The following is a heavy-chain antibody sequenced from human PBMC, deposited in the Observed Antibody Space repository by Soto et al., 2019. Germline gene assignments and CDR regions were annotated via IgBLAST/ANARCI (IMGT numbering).Heavy chain of an antibody. J-gene: IGHJ6*02. V-gene: IGHV1-69*13. D-gene: IGHD6-6*01. CDR2: IIPIFGTA. CDR1: GGTFSSYA. CDR3: ARDSSSPAINYYYYGMDV. Sequence: SVKVSCKASGGTFSSYAIGWVRQAPGQGLEWMGGIIPIFGTANYAQKFQGRVTITADESTSTAYMELSSLRSEDTAVYYCARDSSSPAINYYYYGMDVWGQGTTVTVSS.